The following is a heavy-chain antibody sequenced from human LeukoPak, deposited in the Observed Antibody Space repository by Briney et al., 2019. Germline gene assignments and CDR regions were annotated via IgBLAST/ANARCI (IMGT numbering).Heavy chain of an antibody. CDR2: IYYSGST. CDR3: ARGYGSGSYFSPFDY. D-gene: IGHD3-10*01. J-gene: IGHJ4*02. CDR1: GGSISSSSYY. V-gene: IGHV4-39*01. Sequence: SETLSLTCTVSGGSISSSSYYWGWIRQPPGKGLEWIGSIYYSGSTYYNPSLKSRVTISVDTSKNQFSLKLSSVTAADTAVYYCARGYGSGSYFSPFDYWGQGTLVTVSS.